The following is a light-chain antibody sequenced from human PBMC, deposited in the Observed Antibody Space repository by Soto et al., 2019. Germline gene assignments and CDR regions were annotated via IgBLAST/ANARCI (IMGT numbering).Light chain of an antibody. V-gene: IGKV3-20*01. J-gene: IGKJ5*01. CDR3: QQYWGPPTN. CDR1: QTVSSNY. Sequence: EMILTRSPNTLPLSPVRRPTLSSMASQTVSSNYLAWCQQRPGQAPRLLIYGSSTRAAGIPDRFSGSGSGTDFTLTITRLEPEDSAVYFCQQYWGPPTNFGQGTRLEIK. CDR2: GSS.